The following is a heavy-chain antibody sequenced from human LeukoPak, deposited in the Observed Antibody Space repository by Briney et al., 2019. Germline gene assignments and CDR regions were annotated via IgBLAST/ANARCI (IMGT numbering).Heavy chain of an antibody. CDR2: IKQDGSET. V-gene: IGHV3-7*01. CDR1: GFTFSSSW. CDR3: ARPRVPDS. J-gene: IGHJ4*02. Sequence: PGGSLRLSCAASGFTFSSSWMSWVRQAPGKGLEWVANIKQDGSETNYVDSVKGRFTISRDNAKNSLYLQMNRLRAEDTAVYYCARPRVPDSWGQGTLVTVSS.